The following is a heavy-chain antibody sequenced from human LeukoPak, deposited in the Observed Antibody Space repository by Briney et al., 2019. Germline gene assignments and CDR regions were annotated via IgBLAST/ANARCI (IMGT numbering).Heavy chain of an antibody. D-gene: IGHD6-19*01. J-gene: IGHJ4*02. CDR1: GGSISSGDSY. V-gene: IGHV4-30-4*01. Sequence: SETLSLTCTVSGGSISSGDSYWSWIRQPPGKGLEWIGYIYYSGSTYYNPSLKSRVTISVDTSKNQFSLKLSSVTAADTAVYYCARETAVAGRNFDYWGQGTLVTVSS. CDR2: IYYSGST. CDR3: ARETAVAGRNFDY.